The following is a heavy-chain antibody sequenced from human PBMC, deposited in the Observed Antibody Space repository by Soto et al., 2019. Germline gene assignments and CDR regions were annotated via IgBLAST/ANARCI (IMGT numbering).Heavy chain of an antibody. CDR1: GGTFSSYA. CDR2: IIPIFGTA. Sequence: QLVQSGAEVKKPGSSVKVSCKASGGTFSSYAISWVRQAPGQGLEWMGGIIPIFGTANYEQKFQGRVTITADESMSTAYMELSSLRSEDTAVYYCAQLGISSRDAFDIWGQGTMVTVSS. V-gene: IGHV1-69*12. J-gene: IGHJ3*02. D-gene: IGHD7-27*01. CDR3: AQLGISSRDAFDI.